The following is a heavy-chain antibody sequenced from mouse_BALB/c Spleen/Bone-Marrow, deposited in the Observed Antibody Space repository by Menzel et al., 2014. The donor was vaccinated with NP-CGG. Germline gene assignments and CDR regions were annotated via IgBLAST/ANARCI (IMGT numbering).Heavy chain of an antibody. V-gene: IGHV14-3*02. Sequence: EVKLVESGAELVKPGASVKLSCTASGFNIKDTYMFWVKQRPGQGLEWIGRIDPAIINTKYDPKFQGKATIAADTSSNTAYLQLSSLTPEDTAVYYCARYRYYGSSYAMDYWGQGTSVTVSS. D-gene: IGHD1-1*01. CDR2: IDPAIINT. J-gene: IGHJ4*01. CDR1: GFNIKDTY. CDR3: ARYRYYGSSYAMDY.